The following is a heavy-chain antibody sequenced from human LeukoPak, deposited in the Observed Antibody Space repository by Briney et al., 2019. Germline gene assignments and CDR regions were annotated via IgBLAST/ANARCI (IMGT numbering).Heavy chain of an antibody. Sequence: PGGSLRLSCAASGFTFSSYSMNWVRQAPGKGLEWVSSISSSSSYIYYADSVNGRFTISRDNAKNSLYLQMNSLRAEDTAVYYCAREDQGIVVVPAAPSAVDVWGKGTTVTVSS. D-gene: IGHD2-2*01. CDR2: ISSSSSYI. J-gene: IGHJ6*04. CDR3: AREDQGIVVVPAAPSAVDV. V-gene: IGHV3-21*01. CDR1: GFTFSSYS.